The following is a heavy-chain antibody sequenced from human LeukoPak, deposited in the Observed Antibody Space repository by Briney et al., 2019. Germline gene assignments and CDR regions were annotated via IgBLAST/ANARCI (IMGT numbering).Heavy chain of an antibody. CDR3: AKGGSITMMVVTPDAFDI. CDR2: ISGSGGST. Sequence: SGGSLRLSCAASGFTFSSYAMSWVRQAPGKGLEWVSAISGSGGSTYYADSVKGRFTISRDNSKKTVYLQMNSLRADDTAVYYCAKGGSITMMVVTPDAFDIWGQGTMVTVSS. V-gene: IGHV3-23*01. D-gene: IGHD3-22*01. CDR1: GFTFSSYA. J-gene: IGHJ3*02.